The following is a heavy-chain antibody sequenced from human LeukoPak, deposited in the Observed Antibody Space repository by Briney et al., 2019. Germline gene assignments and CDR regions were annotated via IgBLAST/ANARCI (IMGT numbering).Heavy chain of an antibody. CDR1: GFSLTTSGMR. CDR2: IDWDDDK. V-gene: IGHV2-70*04. D-gene: IGHD4-11*01. CDR3: SRVSVDYSNDY. J-gene: IGHJ4*02. Sequence: ESGPTLVNPTQTLTLTYTFSGFSLTTSGMRVSWIRQPPGKALEWLARIDWDDDKFYSTSLKTRLTISKDTSKNQVVLTITNMDPVDTATYYCSRVSVDYSNDYWGQGTLVTVSS.